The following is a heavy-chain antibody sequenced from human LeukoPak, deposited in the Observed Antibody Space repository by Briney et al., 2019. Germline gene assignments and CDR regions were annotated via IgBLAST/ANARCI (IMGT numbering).Heavy chain of an antibody. CDR2: ISSSGSTI. V-gene: IGHV3-11*01. J-gene: IGHJ6*03. CDR3: SREGRFDYYYMDV. Sequence: GGSVRLYCAASGFTYSDYYMSWIPKAPGKGLEWVSYISSSGSTIYYTDSAKGRGKISRDNAKTSMYLQMNSMRAEDTAVYYCSREGRFDYYYMDVWGKGTTVTVSS. D-gene: IGHD3-3*01. CDR1: GFTYSDYY.